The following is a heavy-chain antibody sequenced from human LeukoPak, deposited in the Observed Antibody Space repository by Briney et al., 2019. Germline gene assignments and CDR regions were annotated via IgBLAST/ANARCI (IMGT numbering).Heavy chain of an antibody. CDR3: AKDRRSGEPSNLGY. CDR2: ISYDGSNK. D-gene: IGHD3-16*01. Sequence: PGGSLRLSCAASGFTFSSYGMHWVRQAPGKGLEWVAVISYDGSNKYYADSVKGRFTISRDNSKNTLYLQMNSLRAEDTAVYYCAKDRRSGEPSNLGYWGQGTLVTVSS. CDR1: GFTFSSYG. J-gene: IGHJ4*02. V-gene: IGHV3-30*18.